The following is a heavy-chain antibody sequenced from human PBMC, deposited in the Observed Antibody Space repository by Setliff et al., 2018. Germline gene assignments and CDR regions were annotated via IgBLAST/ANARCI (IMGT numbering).Heavy chain of an antibody. D-gene: IGHD3-3*01. CDR2: IYSGGSRT. CDR1: GFTFSNYA. V-gene: IGHV3-23*03. CDR3: ARIDATIFAATGPFDP. Sequence: GGSLRLSCEASGFTFSNYAMGWVRQAPGKGLEWVSVIYSGGSRTYSADSVKGRFTIFRDNSRNTPHLQMNSLRDEDTAIYYCARIDATIFAATGPFDPWGQGTLVTVSS. J-gene: IGHJ5*02.